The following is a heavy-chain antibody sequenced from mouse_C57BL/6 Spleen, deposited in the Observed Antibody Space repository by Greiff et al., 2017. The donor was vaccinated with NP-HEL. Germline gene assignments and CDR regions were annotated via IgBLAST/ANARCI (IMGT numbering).Heavy chain of an antibody. CDR1: GYTFTSYW. J-gene: IGHJ3*01. V-gene: IGHV1-7*01. D-gene: IGHD1-1*01. CDR2: INPSSGYT. Sequence: QVQLQQSGAELAKPGASVKLSCKASGYTFTSYWMHWVKQRPGQGLEWIGHINPSSGYTKYNPKFKDKATLTADTSSSPAYLQLSSLTYEDSAVYYCARATVVEPFACGGQGTLVTVSA. CDR3: ARATVVEPFAC.